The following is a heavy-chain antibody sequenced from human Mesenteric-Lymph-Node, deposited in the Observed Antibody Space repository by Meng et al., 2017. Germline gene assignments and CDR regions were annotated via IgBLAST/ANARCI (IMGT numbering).Heavy chain of an antibody. CDR2: IDWDDDK. Sequence: SGPTLVKPTQTLTLTCTFSGFSPSTSGMCVSWVRQPPGKALEWLALIDWDDDKYYSASLKTKLTITKDTSKNQVVRTMTNMDPVDPATYYWARIRTDGSGSYYYFDYWGQGTRVNVSS. J-gene: IGHJ4*02. CDR1: GFSPSTSGMC. CDR3: ARIRTDGSGSYYYFDY. D-gene: IGHD3-10*01. V-gene: IGHV2-70*20.